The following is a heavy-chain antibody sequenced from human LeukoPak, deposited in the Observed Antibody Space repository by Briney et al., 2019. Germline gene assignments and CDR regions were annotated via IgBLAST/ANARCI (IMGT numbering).Heavy chain of an antibody. CDR2: ISSSGSTI. CDR1: GFTFSSYE. V-gene: IGHV3-48*03. D-gene: IGHD6-19*01. J-gene: IGHJ4*02. Sequence: GGSLRLSCAASGFTFSSYEMNWVRQAPGKGLEWVSYISSSGSTIYYADSAKGRFTISRDNAKNSLYLQMNSLRAEDTAVYYCARVIGSGLWDWGQGTLVTVSS. CDR3: ARVIGSGLWD.